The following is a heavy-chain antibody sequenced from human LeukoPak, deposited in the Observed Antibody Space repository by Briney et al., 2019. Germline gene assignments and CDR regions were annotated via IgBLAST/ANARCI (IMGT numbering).Heavy chain of an antibody. V-gene: IGHV3-53*01. CDR1: GFIVSNYY. D-gene: IGHD1-26*01. CDR3: ARGHSGSYTYYFDY. Sequence: EGSLRLSCAASGFIVSNYYMNWVRQAPGKGLECVSVIYNGGATYYADSVKGRFTISRDNSKNTLYLQMNSLRAEDTAVYYCARGHSGSYTYYFDYWGQGTLVTVSS. CDR2: IYNGGAT. J-gene: IGHJ4*02.